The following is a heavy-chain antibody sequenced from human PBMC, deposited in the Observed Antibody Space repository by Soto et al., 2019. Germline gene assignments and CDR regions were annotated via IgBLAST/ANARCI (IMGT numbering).Heavy chain of an antibody. V-gene: IGHV3-23*01. J-gene: IGHJ4*02. CDR2: ISGSGGST. CDR3: AKVGGFLEWLQEIDY. CDR1: GFTFSSYA. Sequence: GGSLRLSCAASGFTFSSYAMSWVRQAPGKGLEWVSAISGSGGSTYYADSVKGRFTISRDNSKNTLYLQMNSLRAEDTAVYYCAKVGGFLEWLQEIDYWGQGTLVTVSS. D-gene: IGHD3-3*01.